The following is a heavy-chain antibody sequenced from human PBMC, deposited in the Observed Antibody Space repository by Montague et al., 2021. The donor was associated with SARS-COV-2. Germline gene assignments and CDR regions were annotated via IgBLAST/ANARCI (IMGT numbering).Heavy chain of an antibody. CDR3: ARSSEPMRILIITSLNW. Sequence: IYYSGSTYYNPSLKSRVTISVDTSKNQFSLKMSSVTAADTAVYYCARSSEPMRILIITSLNW. D-gene: IGHD3-22*01. V-gene: IGHV4-31*02. CDR2: IYYSGST. J-gene: IGHJ2*01.